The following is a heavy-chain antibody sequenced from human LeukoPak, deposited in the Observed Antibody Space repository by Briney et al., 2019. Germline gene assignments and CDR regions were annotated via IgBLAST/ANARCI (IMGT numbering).Heavy chain of an antibody. CDR3: AGSAARLANHYYNMDV. CDR1: GYTFTSYD. J-gene: IGHJ6*03. V-gene: IGHV1-46*01. D-gene: IGHD6-6*01. CDR2: INPSGGST. Sequence: GASVKVSCKASGYTFTSYDINWVRQATGQGLEWMGIINPSGGSTSYAQKFQGRVTMTRDMSTTRDMSTSTVYMELSSLRSEDTAVYYCAGSAARLANHYYNMDVWGKGTTVTVSS.